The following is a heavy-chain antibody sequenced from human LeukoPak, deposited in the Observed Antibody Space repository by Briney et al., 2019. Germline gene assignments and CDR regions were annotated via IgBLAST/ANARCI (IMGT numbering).Heavy chain of an antibody. CDR1: GGSFSGYY. Sequence: SENLSLTCAVYGGSFSGYYWSWIRQPPGKGLEWIGEINHSGSTNYNPSLKSRVTISVDTSKNQFSLKLSSVTAADTAVYYCARLRITMIVGKYFDYWGQGTLVTVSS. D-gene: IGHD3-22*01. CDR3: ARLRITMIVGKYFDY. J-gene: IGHJ4*02. CDR2: INHSGST. V-gene: IGHV4-34*01.